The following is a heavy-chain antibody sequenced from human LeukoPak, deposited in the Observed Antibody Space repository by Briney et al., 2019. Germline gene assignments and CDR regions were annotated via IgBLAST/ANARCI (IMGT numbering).Heavy chain of an antibody. CDR2: IFSGGST. J-gene: IGHJ4*02. D-gene: IGHD4-23*01. V-gene: IGHV3-53*01. CDR3: ARISVVTPGYFDY. CDR1: GFTVSSNY. Sequence: GGSLRLSCAASGFTVSSNYMSWVRQAPGKGLEWVSVIFSGGSTFYADSMKGRFTISRDNSKNTLYLQMNSLRAEDTAVYYCARISVVTPGYFDYWGQGTLVTVSS.